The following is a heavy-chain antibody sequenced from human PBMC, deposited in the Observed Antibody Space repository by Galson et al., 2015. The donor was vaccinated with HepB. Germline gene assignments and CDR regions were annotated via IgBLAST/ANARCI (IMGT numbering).Heavy chain of an antibody. CDR3: AKAVVTTYHDAFDM. CDR1: GFTFSSYA. D-gene: IGHD4-23*01. V-gene: IGHV3-23*01. CDR2: ISGSGSST. J-gene: IGHJ3*02. Sequence: SLRLSCAASGFTFSSYAMSWVRQAPGKGLEWVSAISGSGSSTYSADSVKGRFTISRDISKNTLYLQMNSLRAEDTAVYYCAKAVVTTYHDAFDMWGQGTMVTVSS.